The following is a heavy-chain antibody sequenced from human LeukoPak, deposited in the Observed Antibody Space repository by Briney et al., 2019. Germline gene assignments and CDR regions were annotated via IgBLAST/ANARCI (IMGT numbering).Heavy chain of an antibody. Sequence: PSETLSLTCTVSGGSISSYYWSWIRQPAGEGLEWIGRIYTGGSTNYNPSLKSRVTMSVDTSKNQFSLKVTSLTAADTAVYYCARDSAMLTYFDYWGQGTLVTVSS. V-gene: IGHV4-4*07. CDR3: ARDSAMLTYFDY. J-gene: IGHJ4*02. CDR1: GGSISSYY. CDR2: IYTGGST. D-gene: IGHD5-18*01.